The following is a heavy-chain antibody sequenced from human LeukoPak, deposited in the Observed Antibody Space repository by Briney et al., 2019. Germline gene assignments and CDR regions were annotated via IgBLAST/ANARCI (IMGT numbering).Heavy chain of an antibody. Sequence: GGSLRLSCAASGFTFSSYAMHWVRQAPGKGLEWVAVISYDGSNKYYADSVKGRFTISRDNSKNTPYLQMNSLRAEDTAVYYCARDADIGAYDSSGYPRGAFDIWGQGTMVTVSS. J-gene: IGHJ3*02. CDR3: ARDADIGAYDSSGYPRGAFDI. D-gene: IGHD3-22*01. CDR1: GFTFSSYA. CDR2: ISYDGSNK. V-gene: IGHV3-30-3*01.